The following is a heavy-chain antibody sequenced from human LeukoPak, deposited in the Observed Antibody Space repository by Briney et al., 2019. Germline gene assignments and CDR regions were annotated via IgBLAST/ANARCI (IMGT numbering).Heavy chain of an antibody. CDR3: ARGVDTAMVTGGYNWFDP. D-gene: IGHD5-18*01. V-gene: IGHV3-66*01. CDR2: IYSDGST. J-gene: IGHJ5*02. CDR1: GFTVSSSY. Sequence: QPGGSLRLSCATSGFTVSSSYLSWVRQAPGKGLEWGSVIYSDGSTYYADSVKGRFTISRDNYKNTLFLQMNSLRAEDTAVYYCARGVDTAMVTGGYNWFDPWGQGTLVTVSS.